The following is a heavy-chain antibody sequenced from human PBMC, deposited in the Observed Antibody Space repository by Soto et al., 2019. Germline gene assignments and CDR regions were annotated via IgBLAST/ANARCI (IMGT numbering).Heavy chain of an antibody. Sequence: PSQPLSLTCAISGDSVSSNSAAWNWIRQSPSRGLEWLGRTYYRSKWYNDYAVSVKSRITINPDTSKNHFSLQLNSVTPEDTAVYYCARVRYCSGGTCYIPFDYWGQGTLVTSPQ. J-gene: IGHJ4*02. CDR1: GDSVSSNSAA. D-gene: IGHD2-15*01. CDR2: TYYRSKWYN. V-gene: IGHV6-1*01. CDR3: ARVRYCSGGTCYIPFDY.